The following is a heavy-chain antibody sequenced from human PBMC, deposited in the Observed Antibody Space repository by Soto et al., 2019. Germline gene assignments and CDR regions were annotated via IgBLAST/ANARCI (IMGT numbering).Heavy chain of an antibody. CDR3: AVLGYSSSRFDY. Sequence: ASVKGSCKASGYTFTSYDINWVRQATGQGLEWMGWMNPNSGNTGYAQKFQGRVTMTRNTSISTAYMELSSLRSEDTAVYYCAVLGYSSSRFDYWGQGTLVTVSS. CDR2: MNPNSGNT. J-gene: IGHJ4*02. CDR1: GYTFTSYD. D-gene: IGHD6-6*01. V-gene: IGHV1-8*01.